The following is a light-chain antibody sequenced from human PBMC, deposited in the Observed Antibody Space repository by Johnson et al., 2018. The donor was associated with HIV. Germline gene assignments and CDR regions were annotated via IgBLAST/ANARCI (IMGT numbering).Light chain of an antibody. J-gene: IGLJ1*01. Sequence: QSVLTQPPSASAAPGQKVTISCSGSSSNIGNNYVSWYQQLPGTAPKLLIYDNNKRPSGIPDRFSGSKSGTSATLGITGLQTGDEADYYCGTWDSSLSAEAVFGSGTKVTVL. CDR2: DNN. CDR1: SSNIGNNY. V-gene: IGLV1-51*01. CDR3: GTWDSSLSAEAV.